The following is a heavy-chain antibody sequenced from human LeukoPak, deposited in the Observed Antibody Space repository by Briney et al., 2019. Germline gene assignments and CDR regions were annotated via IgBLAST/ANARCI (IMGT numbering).Heavy chain of an antibody. Sequence: SGTLSLTCGVSGGSITNTNYWTWVRQPPGKGLEWIGEVNLQGRTNYNPSLMGRVAIAVDTSENHISLQLTSVTAADTAVYYCAREGGPYRPLDYSGQGTLVTVSS. CDR3: AREGGPYRPLDY. V-gene: IGHV4-4*02. CDR2: VNLQGRT. CDR1: GGSITNTNY. J-gene: IGHJ4*02.